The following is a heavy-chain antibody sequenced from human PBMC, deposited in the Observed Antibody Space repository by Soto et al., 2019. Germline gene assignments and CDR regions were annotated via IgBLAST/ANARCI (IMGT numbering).Heavy chain of an antibody. D-gene: IGHD1-26*01. CDR1: GITFSNYA. Sequence: EVQLLESGGGLVQPGGSLRLSCAASGITFSNYAMRWVRQAPGKGLEWVSTISGSGGTTYYADSVKGRFTISRDNSKNTLYLQMNSLRAADTAVYYCAKDQYSGSPGKPDYWGQGTLFTVSS. J-gene: IGHJ4*02. CDR3: AKDQYSGSPGKPDY. V-gene: IGHV3-23*01. CDR2: ISGSGGTT.